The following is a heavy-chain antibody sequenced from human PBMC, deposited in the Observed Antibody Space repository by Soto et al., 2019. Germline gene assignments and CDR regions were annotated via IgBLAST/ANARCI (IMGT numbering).Heavy chain of an antibody. Sequence: GGSLRLSCAASGFTFSNAWMSWVRQAPGKGLEWVGRSKSKTDGGTTDYAAPVKGRFTISRDDSKNTLYLQMNSLKTEDTAVYYCTASAPKYYDFWSGYYTGGMDVWGQGTTVTVSS. CDR2: SKSKTDGGTT. V-gene: IGHV3-15*01. CDR1: GFTFSNAW. J-gene: IGHJ6*02. D-gene: IGHD3-3*01. CDR3: TASAPKYYDFWSGYYTGGMDV.